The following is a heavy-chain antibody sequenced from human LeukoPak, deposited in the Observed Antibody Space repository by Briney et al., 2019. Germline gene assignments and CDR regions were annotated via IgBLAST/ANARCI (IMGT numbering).Heavy chain of an antibody. CDR2: IYHSGST. D-gene: IGHD3-22*01. Sequence: SETLSLTCTVSGYSISSGYYWGWIRQPPGKGLVWIGEIYHSGSTNYNPSLKSRVTISVDKSKNQFSLKLSSVTAADTAVYYCARDSYYYDSSGYYYSWFDPWGQGTLVTVSS. J-gene: IGHJ5*02. CDR1: GYSISSGYY. CDR3: ARDSYYYDSSGYYYSWFDP. V-gene: IGHV4-38-2*02.